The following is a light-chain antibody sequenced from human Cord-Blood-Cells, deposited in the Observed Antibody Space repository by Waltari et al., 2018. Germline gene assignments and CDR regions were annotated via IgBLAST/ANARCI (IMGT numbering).Light chain of an antibody. CDR3: CSYAGSSTFVV. CDR1: SSYVGSYNL. V-gene: IGLV2-23*03. J-gene: IGLJ2*01. Sequence: QSALTQPASVSGSPGQSIPLSCTRTSSYVGSYNLVTWYQQTPGKAPKRMIYEGSKRPSGVSNRFSGSKSGNTASLTISGLQAEDEAVYYCCSYAGSSTFVVFGGGTKLTVL. CDR2: EGS.